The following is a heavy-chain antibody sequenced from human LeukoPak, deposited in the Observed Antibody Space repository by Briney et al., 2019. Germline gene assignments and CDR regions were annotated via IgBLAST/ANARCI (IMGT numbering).Heavy chain of an antibody. CDR2: MNNDGRVI. Sequence: GGSLRLSCRVSGFTFNTYWMHWVRQAPGKGLVWVSRMNNDGRVISYADSVKGRFTISRDNAKNTLYLQMNSLRAEDTAVYYCAREFEATGFWALDYWGQGTLVIVSS. J-gene: IGHJ4*02. CDR3: AREFEATGFWALDY. CDR1: GFTFNTYW. D-gene: IGHD3-16*01. V-gene: IGHV3-74*01.